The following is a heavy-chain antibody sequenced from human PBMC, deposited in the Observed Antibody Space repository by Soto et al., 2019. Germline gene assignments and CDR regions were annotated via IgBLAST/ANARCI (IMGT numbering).Heavy chain of an antibody. D-gene: IGHD3-10*01. CDR2: IYYSGST. Sequence: KQSQTLSLTCTVSGGSISSYYWSWIRQPPGKGLEWIGYIYYSGSTNYNPSLKSRVTISVDTSKNQFSLKLSSVTAADTAVYYCASMTGYYGSEDYYYYMDVWGKGTTVTVSS. V-gene: IGHV4-59*08. J-gene: IGHJ6*03. CDR3: ASMTGYYGSEDYYYYMDV. CDR1: GGSISSYY.